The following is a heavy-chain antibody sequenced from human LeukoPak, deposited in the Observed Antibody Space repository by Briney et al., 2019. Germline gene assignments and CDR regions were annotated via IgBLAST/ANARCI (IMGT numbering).Heavy chain of an antibody. D-gene: IGHD2-21*02. CDR2: ISNSGSYI. Sequence: AGSLRLSCAASGVTFSDYYMSWIRQAPGKGLEWLSYISNSGSYIYYADSVKGRFTISRDNAKNSLYLQMNRLRAEDTAVYYCARDQECGSGDCYEDAFDIWGQGTMVTVSS. CDR1: GVTFSDYY. J-gene: IGHJ3*02. V-gene: IGHV3-11*01. CDR3: ARDQECGSGDCYEDAFDI.